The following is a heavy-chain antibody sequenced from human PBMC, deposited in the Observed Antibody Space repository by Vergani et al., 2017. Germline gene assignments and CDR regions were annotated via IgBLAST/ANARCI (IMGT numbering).Heavy chain of an antibody. D-gene: IGHD3/OR15-3a*01. Sequence: QVQLQESGPGLVKPPGTLSLTCAVSGDSISSNNCWTWVRQPPGKGLEWIGEICHTEDTKYSPSLKSRVTIFVDKSKNLLSLRLNSVTAADTAVYYCARGETRTDWFDPWGQGTLVTVSS. CDR3: ARGETRTDWFDP. CDR2: ICHTEDT. V-gene: IGHV4-4*03. CDR1: GDSISSNNC. J-gene: IGHJ5*02.